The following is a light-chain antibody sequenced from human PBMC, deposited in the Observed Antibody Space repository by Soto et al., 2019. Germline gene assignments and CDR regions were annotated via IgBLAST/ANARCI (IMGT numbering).Light chain of an antibody. Sequence: EIVMTQSPATLSVSPGERATLSCRASQSVSSNLAWYQQKPGQAPRLLIYGASTRATGIPARFSGSGSGTEFTLTISSLQPEDSATYYCQQYNSYSSFGPGTKVDIK. J-gene: IGKJ3*01. CDR3: QQYNSYSS. CDR1: QSVSSN. V-gene: IGKV3-15*01. CDR2: GAS.